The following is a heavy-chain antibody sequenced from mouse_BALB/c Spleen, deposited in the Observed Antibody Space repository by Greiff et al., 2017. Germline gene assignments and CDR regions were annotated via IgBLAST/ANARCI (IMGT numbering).Heavy chain of an antibody. Sequence: VKLMESGPGLVAPSQSLSITCTVSGFSLTSYGVHWVRQPPGKGLEWLGVIWAGGSTNYNSALMSRLSISKDNSKSQVFLKMNSLQTDDTAMYYCARGAGHYGSSFYAMDYWGQGTSVTVSS. J-gene: IGHJ4*01. V-gene: IGHV2-9*02. CDR3: ARGAGHYGSSFYAMDY. CDR1: GFSLTSYG. CDR2: IWAGGST. D-gene: IGHD1-1*01.